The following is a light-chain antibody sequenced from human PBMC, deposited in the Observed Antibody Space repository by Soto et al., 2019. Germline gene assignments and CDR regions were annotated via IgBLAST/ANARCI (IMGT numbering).Light chain of an antibody. CDR3: ASWDDKMSALL. J-gene: IGLJ2*01. Sequence: QLVLTQPPSASETPGRRVTFFAPGGSPNIGSNTVNWYQQVPGTAPKLLVYSNNQRPSGVPDRFSGSKSGTSASLAISGLQSDDEADYFCASWDDKMSALLFGGGTKLTVL. CDR1: SPNIGSNT. V-gene: IGLV1-44*01. CDR2: SNN.